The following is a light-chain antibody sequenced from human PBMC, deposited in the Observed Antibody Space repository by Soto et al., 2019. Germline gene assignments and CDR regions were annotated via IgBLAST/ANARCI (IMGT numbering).Light chain of an antibody. J-gene: IGKJ1*01. CDR1: QSVSRNY. Sequence: EIVLTQSPGTLSLSPGERATLSCRASQSVSRNYLAWYQQKTGQAPRLLIYGASSRATGIPDRFSGSGSGTDFTLTISRLEPEDFAVYFCQQHGSSPRTFGQGTKVEIK. V-gene: IGKV3-20*01. CDR3: QQHGSSPRT. CDR2: GAS.